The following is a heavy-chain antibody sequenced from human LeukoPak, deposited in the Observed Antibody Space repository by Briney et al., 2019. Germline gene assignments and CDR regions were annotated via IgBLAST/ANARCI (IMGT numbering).Heavy chain of an antibody. D-gene: IGHD3-10*01. J-gene: IGHJ4*02. CDR1: GYTLTELS. CDR3: ARDDWGGAMVRGVMSY. Sequence: ASVKVSCKVSGYTLTELSMHWVRQAPGKGLEWMGGFDPEDGETIYAQKFQGRVTMTEDTSTDTAYMELSSLRSEDTAVYYCARDDWGGAMVRGVMSYWGQGTLVTVSS. V-gene: IGHV1-24*01. CDR2: FDPEDGET.